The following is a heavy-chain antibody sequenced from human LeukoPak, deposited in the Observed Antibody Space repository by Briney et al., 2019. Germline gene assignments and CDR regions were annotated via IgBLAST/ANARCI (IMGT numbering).Heavy chain of an antibody. Sequence: GGSLRLSCAASEFTFSSYSMDWVRQAPGKGLEWVSYISSSSSTIYYADSVKGRFTISRDNAKNSLYLQMNSLRAEDTAVYYCARDTGTTRIYYYGMDVWGQGTTVTVSS. CDR1: EFTFSSYS. J-gene: IGHJ6*02. V-gene: IGHV3-48*01. D-gene: IGHD1-1*01. CDR3: ARDTGTTRIYYYGMDV. CDR2: ISSSSSTI.